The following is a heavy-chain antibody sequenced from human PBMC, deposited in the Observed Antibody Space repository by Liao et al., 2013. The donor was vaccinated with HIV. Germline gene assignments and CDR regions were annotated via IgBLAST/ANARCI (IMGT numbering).Heavy chain of an antibody. V-gene: IGHV4-4*07. CDR1: GGSISSYY. Sequence: QVQLQESGPGLVKPSETLSLTCTVSGGSISSYYWSWIRQPAGKGLEWIGRIYSSGSANYNPSLKSRVTISADASKNRFSLKVTSVTAADTAVYYCARASTYYSSSDFDYWGQGTLVTVSS. CDR3: ARASTYYSSSDFDY. CDR2: IYSSGSA. D-gene: IGHD6-6*01. J-gene: IGHJ4*02.